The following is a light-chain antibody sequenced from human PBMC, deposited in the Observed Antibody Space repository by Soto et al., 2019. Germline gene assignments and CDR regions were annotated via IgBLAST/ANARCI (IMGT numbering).Light chain of an antibody. CDR3: QQSYSSLWT. J-gene: IGKJ1*01. Sequence: DIQMTQSPSSLSASVGDRVTITCRSSQTISVYLNWYQQTPGKAPKLLIYGASSLQFGVPSRFSGSGSGTDFTLTISSLQPEDFATYYCQQSYSSLWTFGQGTKVEIK. CDR2: GAS. CDR1: QTISVY. V-gene: IGKV1-39*01.